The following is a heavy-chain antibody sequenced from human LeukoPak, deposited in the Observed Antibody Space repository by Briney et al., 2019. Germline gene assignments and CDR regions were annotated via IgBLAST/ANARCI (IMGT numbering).Heavy chain of an antibody. Sequence: ASVKVSCKASGYTFTGYYMHWVRQAPGQGLEWMGWINPNSGGTNYAQKFQGRVTMTRDTSISTAYMELSGLRSDDTAVCYCARGPKYDYYMDVWGKGTTVTVSS. CDR3: ARGPKYDYYMDV. J-gene: IGHJ6*03. V-gene: IGHV1-2*02. CDR1: GYTFTGYY. CDR2: INPNSGGT.